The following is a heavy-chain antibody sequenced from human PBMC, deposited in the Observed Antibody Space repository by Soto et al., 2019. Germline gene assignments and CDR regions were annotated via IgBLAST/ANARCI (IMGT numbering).Heavy chain of an antibody. Sequence: SETLSLTCTVSGGSINRNTYHWGWILQPPGKGLEWIGSIYYSGNSVSTYYNTSLKNRVAISRNTSKNQFSLKFNSVTAAGTALYYCARCPGLAAAAYWAQGTLVTVS. CDR2: IYYSGNSVST. V-gene: IGHV4-39*01. D-gene: IGHD6-13*01. J-gene: IGHJ4*02. CDR1: GGSINRNTYH. CDR3: ARCPGLAAAAY.